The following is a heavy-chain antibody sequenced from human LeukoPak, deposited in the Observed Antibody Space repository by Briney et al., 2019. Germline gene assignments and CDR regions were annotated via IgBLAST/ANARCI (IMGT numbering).Heavy chain of an antibody. D-gene: IGHD2/OR15-2a*01. CDR2: IYYSGST. V-gene: IGHV4-59*12. J-gene: IGHJ4*02. CDR3: ARGREYYFDY. CDR1: GASISSYY. Sequence: SETLSLTCTVSGASISSYYWSWIRQPPGKGLEWIGYIYYSGSTNYNPSLKSRVTISVDTSENQFSLKLSSVTAADTAVYYCARGREYYFDYWGQGTLVTVSS.